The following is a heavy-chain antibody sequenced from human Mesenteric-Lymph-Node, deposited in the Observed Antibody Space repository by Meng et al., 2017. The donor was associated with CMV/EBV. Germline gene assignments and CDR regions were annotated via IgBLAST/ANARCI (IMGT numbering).Heavy chain of an antibody. CDR1: EFTFSIYS. V-gene: IGHV3-21*01. Sequence: GGSLRLSCVASEFTFSIYSMNWVRQAPGKGLEWVSSISSSSTYVHYADSVKGRFTISRDNAKNSLYLQMNSLRAEDTAVYYCAREEASSSYFDYWGQGTLVTVSS. CDR3: AREEASSSYFDY. D-gene: IGHD6-6*01. J-gene: IGHJ4*02. CDR2: ISSSSTYV.